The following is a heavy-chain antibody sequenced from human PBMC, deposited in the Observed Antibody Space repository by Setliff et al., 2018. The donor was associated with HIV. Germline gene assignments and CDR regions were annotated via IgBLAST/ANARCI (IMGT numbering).Heavy chain of an antibody. CDR2: MNPNSGNR. CDR1: GYTFTSYD. J-gene: IGHJ3*02. CDR3: AREYYDFWSGYSDAFHI. Sequence: ASVKVSCKASGYTFTSYDINWVRRATGQGLEWMGWMNPNSGNRGYARKFQGRVTMTTDTSTSTAYMELRSLRSDDTAVYYCAREYYDFWSGYSDAFHIWGQGTMVTVSS. V-gene: IGHV1-8*02. D-gene: IGHD3-3*01.